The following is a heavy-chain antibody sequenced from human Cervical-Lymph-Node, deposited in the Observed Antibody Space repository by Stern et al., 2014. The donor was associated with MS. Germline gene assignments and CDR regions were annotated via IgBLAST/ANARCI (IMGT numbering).Heavy chain of an antibody. J-gene: IGHJ5*02. CDR1: GYTFTSYD. D-gene: IGHD3-3*01. CDR2: MNPNSGNT. V-gene: IGHV1-8*01. Sequence: QLVQSGAEVKKPGASVKVSCKASGYTFTSYDINWVRQATGQGLEWMGWMNPNSGNTGYAQKFQGRVTMTRNTSISTAYMELSSLRSEDTAVYYCARVSKTIFGVARRGNWFDPWGQGTLVTVSS. CDR3: ARVSKTIFGVARRGNWFDP.